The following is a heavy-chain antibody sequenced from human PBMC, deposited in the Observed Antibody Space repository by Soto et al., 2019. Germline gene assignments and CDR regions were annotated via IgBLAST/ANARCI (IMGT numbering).Heavy chain of an antibody. CDR1: GFTFTSSA. CDR3: AAVPPGDYDSSGKNDAFDI. Sequence: GASVKVSCKASGFTFTSSAMQWVRQARGQRLEWIGWIVVGSGNTNYAQKFQERVTITRDMSTSTAYMELSSLRSEDTAVYYCAAVPPGDYDSSGKNDAFDIWGQGTMVTVSS. J-gene: IGHJ3*02. CDR2: IVVGSGNT. D-gene: IGHD3-22*01. V-gene: IGHV1-58*02.